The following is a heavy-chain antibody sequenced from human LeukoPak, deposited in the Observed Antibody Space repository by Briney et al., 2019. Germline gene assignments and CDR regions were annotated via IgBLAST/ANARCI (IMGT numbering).Heavy chain of an antibody. V-gene: IGHV3-66*01. D-gene: IGHD2-8*01. J-gene: IGHJ3*02. CDR1: GFTFSSYV. Sequence: HPGGSLRLSCAASGFTFSSYVINWVRQAPAKGLEWVSVIYSGGNTYYADSVKGRFTISRDNSKNTLYLQMNSLRAEDTAVYYCARGASGYGVFDIWGQGTMVTVSS. CDR3: ARGASGYGVFDI. CDR2: IYSGGNT.